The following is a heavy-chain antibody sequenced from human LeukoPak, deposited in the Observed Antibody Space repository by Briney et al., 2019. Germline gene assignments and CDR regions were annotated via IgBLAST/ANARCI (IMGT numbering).Heavy chain of an antibody. CDR2: IIPIFGTA. J-gene: IGHJ5*02. CDR1: GGTFRSYG. V-gene: IGHV1-69*13. Sequence: ASVKVSCEASGGTFRSYGISWVRQAPGQGLEWVGGIIPIFGTANYAQKFQGRVTITADESPSTAYLELSSLRSEDTAVYYCARSYYDSSGYFQSPYNWFDPWGQGTLVTVSS. D-gene: IGHD3-22*01. CDR3: ARSYYDSSGYFQSPYNWFDP.